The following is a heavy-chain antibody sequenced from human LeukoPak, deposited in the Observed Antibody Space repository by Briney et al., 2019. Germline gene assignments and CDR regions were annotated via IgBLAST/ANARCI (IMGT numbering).Heavy chain of an antibody. CDR2: INKDGSTT. D-gene: IGHD1-1*01. CDR1: GFTFSDYL. Sequence: GGSLRLSCAASGFTFSDYLMHWVRQDPGKGLVWVSHINKDGSTTNYAESVKGRFTISRDNAKNTLYLQMNSLRAEDTAIYYCAKDLIWNQVDYWGQGTLVTVSS. V-gene: IGHV3-74*01. CDR3: AKDLIWNQVDY. J-gene: IGHJ4*02.